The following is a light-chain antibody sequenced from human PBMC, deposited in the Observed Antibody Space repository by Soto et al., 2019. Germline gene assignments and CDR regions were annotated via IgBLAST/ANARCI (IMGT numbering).Light chain of an antibody. CDR1: SSDVGGYSY. J-gene: IGLJ3*02. CDR3: SSYTSSSTRV. Sequence: QSALTQPASVSGSPGQSITISCTGTSSDVGGYSYVSWYQQHPGKAPKLMIYDVSNRPSGVSNRFSRSKSGNTASLTISGLQTEDEADYYCSSYTSSSTRVFGGGTKLTVL. CDR2: DVS. V-gene: IGLV2-14*01.